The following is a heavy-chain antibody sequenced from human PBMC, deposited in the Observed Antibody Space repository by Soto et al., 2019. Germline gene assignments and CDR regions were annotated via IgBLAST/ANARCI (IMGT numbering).Heavy chain of an antibody. V-gene: IGHV4-30-4*01. CDR2: IYYSGST. CDR1: GGSISSGDYY. J-gene: IGHJ4*02. CDR3: ARKSGDYYDSSGYYDY. Sequence: SETLSLTCTVSGGSISSGDYYWSWIRQPPGKGLEWIGYIYYSGSTYYNPSLKSRVTISVDTSKNQFSLKLSSVTAADTAVYYCARKSGDYYDSSGYYDYWGQGTLVTVPQ. D-gene: IGHD3-22*01.